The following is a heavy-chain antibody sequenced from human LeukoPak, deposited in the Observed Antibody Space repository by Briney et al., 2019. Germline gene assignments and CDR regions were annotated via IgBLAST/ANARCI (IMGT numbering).Heavy chain of an antibody. CDR1: GYTFTTYY. D-gene: IGHD3-22*01. J-gene: IGHJ3*01. Sequence: ASVKVSCKAPGYTFTTYYMHWVRQAPGQGLEWMGIINVGAGTTSFARKFQGRVTMTRDTSTSTVYMDLGSLRSVDTAVYYCARGLLGNSGYSPYDVWGQGTMVTVSS. CDR3: ARGLLGNSGYSPYDV. V-gene: IGHV1-46*01. CDR2: INVGAGTT.